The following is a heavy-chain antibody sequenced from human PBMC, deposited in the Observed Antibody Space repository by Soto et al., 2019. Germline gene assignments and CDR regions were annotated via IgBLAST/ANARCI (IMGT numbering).Heavy chain of an antibody. CDR1: GGTFSSYT. V-gene: IGHV1-69*08. J-gene: IGHJ3*02. CDR3: ARDGEIVVVVAAIIGAFDI. Sequence: QVQLVQSGAEAKKPGSSVKVSCKASGGTFSSYTISWVRQAPGQGLEWMGRIIPILGIANYAQKFQGRVTITADKSTSTAYMELSGLRSEDTAVYYCARDGEIVVVVAAIIGAFDIWGQGTMVTVSS. CDR2: IIPILGIA. D-gene: IGHD2-15*01.